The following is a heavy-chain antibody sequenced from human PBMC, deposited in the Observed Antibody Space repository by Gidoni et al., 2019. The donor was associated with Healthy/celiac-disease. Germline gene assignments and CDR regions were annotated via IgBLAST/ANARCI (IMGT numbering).Heavy chain of an antibody. D-gene: IGHD2-8*01. CDR2: ISYDGSTK. Sequence: QVQLVESGGGVVQPGRSLRLSCAASGFTFRRYGMHGVRQAPGKGLEWVAVISYDGSTKYYADSLKGRFTISRYNSKNTLYLQMNSLRAEDTAVYYCAKGKGACTSNGAFDIWGQGTMVTVSS. CDR3: AKGKGACTSNGAFDI. J-gene: IGHJ3*02. CDR1: GFTFRRYG. V-gene: IGHV3-30*18.